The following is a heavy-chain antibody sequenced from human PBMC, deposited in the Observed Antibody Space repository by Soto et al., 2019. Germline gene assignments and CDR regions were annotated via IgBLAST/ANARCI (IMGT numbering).Heavy chain of an antibody. V-gene: IGHV3-23*01. CDR1: GFTFSSNA. D-gene: IGHD1-26*01. CDR3: ARASGGSYPGSRVFDS. CDR2: ITNTGGDT. Sequence: EVQLLESGGDLIQPGGSLRLSCAASGFTFSSNAMSWVRQAPGKGLECISIITNTGGDTLYADSVKGRFTISRDNSKNTLDLQMNSLRAEDTAIYYCARASGGSYPGSRVFDSWGQGTRVTVSS. J-gene: IGHJ4*02.